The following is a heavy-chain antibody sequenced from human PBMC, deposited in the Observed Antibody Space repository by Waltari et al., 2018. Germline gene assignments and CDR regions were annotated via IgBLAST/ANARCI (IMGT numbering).Heavy chain of an antibody. D-gene: IGHD3-10*01. J-gene: IGHJ6*02. V-gene: IGHV4-39*01. CDR1: GGYLSSSSYY. CDR2: IYYRGST. CDR3: ARHRGYGSGSYEGMDV. Sequence: QLQLQESGPGLVKPSETLSLTCTVSGGYLSSSSYYWGWTRQPPGKGLEWIGSIYYRGSTYSNPSLTRRFTNSVATSKNQFSLQLSAVTAADTALYYCARHRGYGSGSYEGMDVWGQGTTVTVSS.